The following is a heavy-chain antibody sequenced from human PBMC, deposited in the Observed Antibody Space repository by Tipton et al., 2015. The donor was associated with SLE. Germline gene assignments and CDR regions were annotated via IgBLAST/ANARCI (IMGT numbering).Heavy chain of an antibody. CDR2: IDPSDSYT. V-gene: IGHV5-10-1*01. CDR1: GYSFTSYW. J-gene: IGHJ6*02. Sequence: QSGAEVKKPGESLRISCKGSGYSFTSYWISWVRQMPGKGLEWMGRIDPSDSYTNYSPSFQGHVTISADKSISTAYLQWSSLKASDTAMYYCARGVAVAGNYYYYYGMDVWGQGTTVTVSS. CDR3: ARGVAVAGNYYYYYGMDV. D-gene: IGHD6-19*01.